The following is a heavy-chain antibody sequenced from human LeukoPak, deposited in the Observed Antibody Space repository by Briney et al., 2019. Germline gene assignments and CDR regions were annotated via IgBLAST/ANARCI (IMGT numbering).Heavy chain of an antibody. J-gene: IGHJ4*02. Sequence: GASVKVSCKASGYTFTGYYMHWVRQAPGQGLEWMGWINPNSGGTNYAQKFQGRVTMTRDTSISTAYMELSRLRSDDTAVYYCAGWIGSSGYQTEYHFDYWGQGTLVTVSS. CDR3: AGWIGSSGYQTEYHFDY. CDR1: GYTFTGYY. CDR2: INPNSGGT. D-gene: IGHD3-22*01. V-gene: IGHV1-2*02.